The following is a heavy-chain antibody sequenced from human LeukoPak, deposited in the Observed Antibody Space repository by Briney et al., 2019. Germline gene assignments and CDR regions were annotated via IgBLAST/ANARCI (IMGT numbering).Heavy chain of an antibody. CDR3: ARAVVVVSAEADYFDY. Sequence: PGGSLRLSCAASGFTFSSYSMNWVRQAPGKGLEWVSSISSSSSYIYYADSVKGRFTISRDNAKNSLFLQMNSLRAEDTAVYYCARAVVVVSAEADYFDYWGQGTLVTVSS. CDR1: GFTFSSYS. J-gene: IGHJ4*02. V-gene: IGHV3-21*01. D-gene: IGHD2-15*01. CDR2: ISSSSSYI.